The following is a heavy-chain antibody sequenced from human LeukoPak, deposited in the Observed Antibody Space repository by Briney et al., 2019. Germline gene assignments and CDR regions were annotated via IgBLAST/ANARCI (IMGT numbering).Heavy chain of an antibody. CDR1: GYTFTRYY. V-gene: IGHV1-46*01. Sequence: GASVKVSCKASGYTFTRYYMHWVRQAPGQGLEWMGIINPSVGRTTYPQKFQGRVTLSSDTSTSTVYMDLSSLGSEDTAVYYCAKLPTVTHELFDYWGQGTLVTVSS. J-gene: IGHJ4*02. D-gene: IGHD4-17*01. CDR2: INPSVGRT. CDR3: AKLPTVTHELFDY.